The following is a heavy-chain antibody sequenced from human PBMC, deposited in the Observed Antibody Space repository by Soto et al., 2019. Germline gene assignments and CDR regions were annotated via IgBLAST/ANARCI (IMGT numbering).Heavy chain of an antibody. J-gene: IGHJ4*02. CDR1: GVSISSSNW. D-gene: IGHD2-15*01. CDR2: IYHDGNT. CDR3: ARAQGSSGSTPFDY. V-gene: IGHV4-4*02. Sequence: SETLSLTCAFSGVSISSSNWWSWVRQPPGKGLEWIGEIYHDGNTNYNPSLESRLTISVDKSKNQFSLKLSSVTAADTAVYYCARAQGSSGSTPFDYWGQGTLVTVSS.